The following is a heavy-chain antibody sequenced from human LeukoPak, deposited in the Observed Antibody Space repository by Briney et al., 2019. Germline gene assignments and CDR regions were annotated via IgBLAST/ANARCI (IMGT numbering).Heavy chain of an antibody. D-gene: IGHD2-2*01. J-gene: IGHJ6*03. Sequence: KPSQTLTLTCTVSGGSISSGDYYWSWIRQPPGKGLEWIGYIYHSGSTYYKPSLKSRVTISVDTSKNQFSLKLSSVTAADTAVYYCAREKIVVVPTAAYYMDVWGKGTTVTVSS. CDR3: AREKIVVVPTAAYYMDV. CDR2: IYHSGST. V-gene: IGHV4-30-4*08. CDR1: GGSISSGDYY.